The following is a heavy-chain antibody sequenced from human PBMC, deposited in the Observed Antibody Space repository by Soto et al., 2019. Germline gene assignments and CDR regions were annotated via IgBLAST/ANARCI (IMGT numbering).Heavy chain of an antibody. CDR3: ARVRRLVGYFYYYLDV. J-gene: IGHJ6*03. CDR2: IGAYNGNT. V-gene: IGHV1-18*01. D-gene: IGHD6-6*01. CDR1: GYTFTNYV. Sequence: GASVKVSCKASGYTFTNYVITWVRQAPGQGLEWMGWIGAYNGNTHYTERLQGRVTMTTDTSTSTAYMELRGLRSDDSAVYYCARVRRLVGYFYYYLDVWGNGTTVSVSS.